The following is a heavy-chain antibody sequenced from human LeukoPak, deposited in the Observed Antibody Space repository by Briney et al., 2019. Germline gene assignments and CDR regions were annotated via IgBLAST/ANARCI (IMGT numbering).Heavy chain of an antibody. CDR2: ISSSSSYI. Sequence: PGGSLRLSCAASGLTFSSHSMNWVRQAPGKGLEWVSSISSSSSYIYYADSVRGRFTISRDNAKNSLYLQMNSLRAEDTAVYYCARVSVGATTYWGQGTLVTVSS. J-gene: IGHJ4*02. D-gene: IGHD1-26*01. CDR1: GLTFSSHS. CDR3: ARVSVGATTY. V-gene: IGHV3-21*01.